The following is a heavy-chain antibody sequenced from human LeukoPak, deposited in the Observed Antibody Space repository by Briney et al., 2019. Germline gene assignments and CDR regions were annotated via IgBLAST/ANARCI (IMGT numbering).Heavy chain of an antibody. V-gene: IGHV4-59*08. CDR2: FYSRGST. J-gene: IGHJ4*02. Sequence: PSETLSLTCTVSGGSISSYSWSWIRQPPGKGLEWIGYFYSRGSTKYNPSLKSRVTISVDTSKNQFSLKLRSVTAADTAVYYCARGKSRGSHIDYWGQGTLVTVSS. D-gene: IGHD1-26*01. CDR1: GGSISSYS. CDR3: ARGKSRGSHIDY.